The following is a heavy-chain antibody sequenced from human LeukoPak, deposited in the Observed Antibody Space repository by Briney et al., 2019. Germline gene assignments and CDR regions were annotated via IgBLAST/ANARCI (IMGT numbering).Heavy chain of an antibody. CDR3: ARGAVAGTWPGAFDI. J-gene: IGHJ3*02. Sequence: PGGSLRLSCAASGFTFSSYAMHWVCQAPGKGLEWVAVISYDGSNKYYADSVKGRFTISRDNSKNTLYLQMNSLRAEDTAVYYCARGAVAGTWPGAFDIWGQGTMVAVSS. D-gene: IGHD6-19*01. CDR2: ISYDGSNK. CDR1: GFTFSSYA. V-gene: IGHV3-30-3*01.